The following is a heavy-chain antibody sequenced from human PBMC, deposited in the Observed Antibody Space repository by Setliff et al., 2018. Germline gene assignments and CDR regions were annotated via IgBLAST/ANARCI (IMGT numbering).Heavy chain of an antibody. CDR3: ARTTGYRLEGDFDY. CDR2: ISAYNGNT. Sequence: ASVKVSCKASGYTFTSYGISWVRQAPGQGLEWMGWISAYNGNTNYAQKLQGRVTMTTDTSTSTAYMELRSLRAEDTAIYYCARTTGYRLEGDFDYWGQGTLVTVSS. V-gene: IGHV1-18*01. CDR1: GYTFTSYG. J-gene: IGHJ4*02. D-gene: IGHD3-16*01.